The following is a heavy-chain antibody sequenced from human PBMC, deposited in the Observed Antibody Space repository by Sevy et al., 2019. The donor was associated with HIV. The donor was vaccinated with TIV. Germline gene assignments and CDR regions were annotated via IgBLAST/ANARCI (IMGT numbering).Heavy chain of an antibody. J-gene: IGHJ6*02. V-gene: IGHV4-59*01. CDR1: DASITTNY. CDR3: ARSRAYPRDSDDGFAN. D-gene: IGHD2-21*01. CDR2: FFHSGTT. Sequence: SETLSLTCLVSDASITTNYWSWIRQAPGKGLEWIGYFFHSGTTNYNRSLKSRITISGDTSKNEFSLRLTSVTAADTAVYYCARSRAYPRDSDDGFANWGQGTTVTVSS.